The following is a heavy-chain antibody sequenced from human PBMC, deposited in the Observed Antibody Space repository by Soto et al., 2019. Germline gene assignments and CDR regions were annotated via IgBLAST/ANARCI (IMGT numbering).Heavy chain of an antibody. CDR2: ISGSGGST. CDR1: GFTFSSYA. V-gene: IGHV3-23*01. J-gene: IGHJ5*02. Sequence: GGSLRLSCAASGFTFSSYAMSWVRQAPGKGLEWVSAISGSGGSTYYAGSVKGRFTISRDNSKNTLYLQMNSLRAEDTAVYYCAKGIDYGSGSYYNLNWFDPWGQGTLVTVSS. CDR3: AKGIDYGSGSYYNLNWFDP. D-gene: IGHD3-10*01.